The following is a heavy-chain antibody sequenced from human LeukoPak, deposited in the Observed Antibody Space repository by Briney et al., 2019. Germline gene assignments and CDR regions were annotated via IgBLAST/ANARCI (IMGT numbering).Heavy chain of an antibody. CDR3: ARDLLDYYDSSGYYYERFDY. J-gene: IGHJ4*02. CDR2: IIPIFGTA. V-gene: IGHV1-69*01. CDR1: GGTFSSYA. Sequence: ASVKVSCKASGGTFSSYAISWLRPAPGQGLEWMGGIIPIFGTANYAPKFQGRVTFTADESTSTAYMELSSLRSEDTAVYYCARDLLDYYDSSGYYYERFDYWGQGTLVTVSS. D-gene: IGHD3-22*01.